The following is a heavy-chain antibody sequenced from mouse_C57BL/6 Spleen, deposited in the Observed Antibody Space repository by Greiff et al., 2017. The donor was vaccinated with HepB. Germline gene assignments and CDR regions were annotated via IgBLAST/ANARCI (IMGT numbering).Heavy chain of an antibody. D-gene: IGHD1-1*01. CDR1: GYTFTDYY. CDR2: INPYNGGT. V-gene: IGHV1-19*01. Sequence: EVQLQESGPVLVKPGASVKMSCKASGYTFTDYYMNWVKQSHGKSLEWIGVINPYNGGTSYNQKFKGKATLTVDKSSSTAYMELNSLTSEDSAVYYCARRGYGSKVDYWGQGTTLTVSS. CDR3: ARRGYGSKVDY. J-gene: IGHJ2*01.